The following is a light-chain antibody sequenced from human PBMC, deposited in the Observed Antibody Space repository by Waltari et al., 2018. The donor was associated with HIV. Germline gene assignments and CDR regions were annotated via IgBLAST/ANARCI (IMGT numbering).Light chain of an antibody. V-gene: IGLV4-69*01. CDR1: RGHSEYA. CDR2: LNSEGSH. Sequence: QPVLSQSPSASASLGASVKLTCTMSRGHSEYAIAWHQLQPEKGPRYLMRLNSEGSHIVGEVIPDRFSGSSSGAERYLTISSLQSEDEAVSYCQTCGLGTFVVFGGGTNLTVL. J-gene: IGLJ2*01. CDR3: QTCGLGTFVV.